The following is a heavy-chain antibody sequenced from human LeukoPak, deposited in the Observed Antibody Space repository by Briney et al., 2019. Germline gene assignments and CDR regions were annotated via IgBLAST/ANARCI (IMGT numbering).Heavy chain of an antibody. Sequence: ASVKDSRKASGYTFTGYYMHWVRQAPGQGLEWMGWINPNSGGTNYEQKFQGRVIMTRDTSISTAYMELSRLRFDDTAVYYCARHMTTANTWFNPWGQRTLVTVSS. CDR1: GYTFTGYY. V-gene: IGHV1-2*02. D-gene: IGHD4-17*01. CDR3: ARHMTTANTWFNP. CDR2: INPNSGGT. J-gene: IGHJ5*02.